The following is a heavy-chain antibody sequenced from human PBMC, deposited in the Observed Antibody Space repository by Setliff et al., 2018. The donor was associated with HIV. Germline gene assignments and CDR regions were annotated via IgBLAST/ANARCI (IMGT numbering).Heavy chain of an antibody. D-gene: IGHD3-22*01. Sequence: SETLSLTCTVSGGSISSGSYYWSWIRQPAGKGLEWIGRIYTSGSTNYKPSLKSRVTISTDWHRNQFSLELRSVTTADTAVYYCARDFTYDNSGSLTGYGMDVWGQGTAVTVSS. V-gene: IGHV4-61*02. J-gene: IGHJ6*02. CDR2: IYTSGST. CDR1: GGSISSGSYY. CDR3: ARDFTYDNSGSLTGYGMDV.